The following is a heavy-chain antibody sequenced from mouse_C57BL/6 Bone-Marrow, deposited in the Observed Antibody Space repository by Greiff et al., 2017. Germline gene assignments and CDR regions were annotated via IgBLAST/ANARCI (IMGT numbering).Heavy chain of an antibody. D-gene: IGHD2-4*01. Sequence: QVQLQQSGPELVKPGASVKISCKASGYAFSSSWMNWVKQRPGKGLEWIGRIYPGDGDTNYNGKFKGKATLTADKSSSTAYMQLSSLTSEDSAVYFCARYYDYEGSDYWGQGTTLTVSS. J-gene: IGHJ2*01. CDR2: IYPGDGDT. CDR1: GYAFSSSW. V-gene: IGHV1-82*01. CDR3: ARYYDYEGSDY.